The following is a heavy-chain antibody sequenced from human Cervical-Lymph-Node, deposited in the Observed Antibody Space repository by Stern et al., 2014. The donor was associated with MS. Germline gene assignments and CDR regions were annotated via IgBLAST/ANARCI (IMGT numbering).Heavy chain of an antibody. V-gene: IGHV3-72*01. CDR1: GFSFSDFY. CDR2: SRNKAKSYTT. CDR3: SRDSSGDY. Sequence: EVHLVESGGGLVQPGGSLRLSCAASGFSFSDFYMDWVRQAPGKGLEWVGCSRNKAKSYTTDYAASVKGRFTISRDDSKNSLYLQMNSLKTEDTAVYYCSRDSSGDYWGPGTLVTVSS. J-gene: IGHJ4*02.